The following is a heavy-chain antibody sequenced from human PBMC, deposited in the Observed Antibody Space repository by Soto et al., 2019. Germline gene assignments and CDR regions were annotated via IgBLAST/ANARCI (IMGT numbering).Heavy chain of an antibody. CDR3: AHRLANIVVTEYYFDS. CDR1: GLSLSTSGVG. CDR2: IYWNNDK. D-gene: IGHD2-21*01. J-gene: IGHJ4*02. Sequence: SGPKRVNPTQTLTLTGTFSGLSLSTSGVGMGWNRQPPGKALGWLALIYWNNDKRYNQSLKSRLTITKDTSKNQVVLTMTNMDLVDTSTYYCAHRLANIVVTEYYFDSWGQGTLVTVS. V-gene: IGHV2-5*01.